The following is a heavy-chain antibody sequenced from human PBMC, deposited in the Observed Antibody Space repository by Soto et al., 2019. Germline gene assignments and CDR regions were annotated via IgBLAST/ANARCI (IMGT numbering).Heavy chain of an antibody. V-gene: IGHV3-13*01. J-gene: IGHJ6*02. CDR2: IGTAGDT. Sequence: GGSLRLSCAASGFTFSSYDMHWVRQATGKGLEWVSAIGTAGDTYYPGSVKGRFTISRENAKNSLYLQMNSLRAEDTAVYYCARVMSSGWYPTYYYCGMDVWGQGTTVTVSS. CDR3: ARVMSSGWYPTYYYCGMDV. CDR1: GFTFSSYD. D-gene: IGHD6-19*01.